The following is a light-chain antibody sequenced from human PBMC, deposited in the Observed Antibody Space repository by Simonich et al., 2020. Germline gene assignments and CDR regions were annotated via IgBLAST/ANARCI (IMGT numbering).Light chain of an antibody. CDR1: QSISSW. CDR2: KAS. V-gene: IGKV1-5*03. CDR3: QQYNSYPYT. J-gene: IGKJ2*01. Sequence: DIQMTQSPSTLSASVGDRVTITCRASQSISSWLTWYQQKPGKAPKLLIYKASSLESGVPSRFSGSGSGTEFTLTISSLQPDDFATYYCQQYNSYPYTFGQGTKLEIK.